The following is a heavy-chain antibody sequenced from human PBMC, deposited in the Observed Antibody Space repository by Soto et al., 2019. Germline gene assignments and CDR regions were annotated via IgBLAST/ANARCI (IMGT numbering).Heavy chain of an antibody. CDR3: ARSMYGSGSYYMVWGVDY. CDR2: IYYSGST. CDR1: GGSISSGGYY. D-gene: IGHD3-10*01. J-gene: IGHJ4*02. Sequence: QVQLQESGPGLVKPSQTLSLTCTVSGGSISSGGYYWSWIRQHPGKGLEWIGYIYYSGSTYYNPSLKSRVTISVDTSKNQFSLKLSSVTAADTAVYYCARSMYGSGSYYMVWGVDYWGQGTLVTVSS. V-gene: IGHV4-31*03.